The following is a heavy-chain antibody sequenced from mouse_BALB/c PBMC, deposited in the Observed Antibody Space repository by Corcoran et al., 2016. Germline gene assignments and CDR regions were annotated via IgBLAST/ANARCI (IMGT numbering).Heavy chain of an antibody. CDR2: INTYTGEP. CDR3: AREPCAMDY. Sequence: QSQLGQSGPELKKPGETVKISCKASGYTFTNNGMNWVKQAPGKGIKWMGWINTYTGEPTYADDFKGRFAFSLETSATTAYLQINNLKNEDTATYFGAREPCAMDYWGQGTSVTVSS. J-gene: IGHJ4*01. CDR1: GYTFTNNG. V-gene: IGHV9-3-1*01.